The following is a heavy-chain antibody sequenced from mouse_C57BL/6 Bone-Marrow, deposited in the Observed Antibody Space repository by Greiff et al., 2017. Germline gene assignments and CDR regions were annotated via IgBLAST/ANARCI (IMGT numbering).Heavy chain of an antibody. V-gene: IGHV1-64*01. Sequence: QVQLQQPGAELVKPGASVKLSCKASGYTFRSYWMNWVKQRPGKGLEWIGMIHPHNGHTTYNEKFKSKATLTADQSSSTAYMPLSSLTSEDSAVYFCARSDGCCYGYWYRGTGVIVSA. CDR2: IHPHNGHT. J-gene: IGHJ3*02. CDR3: ARSDGCCYGY. CDR1: GYTFRSYW.